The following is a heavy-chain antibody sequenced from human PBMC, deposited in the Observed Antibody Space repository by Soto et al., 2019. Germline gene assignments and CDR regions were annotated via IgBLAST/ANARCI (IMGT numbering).Heavy chain of an antibody. CDR3: ARGDSSGWYGYYYYGMDV. CDR1: GGSISSSNW. D-gene: IGHD6-19*01. J-gene: IGHJ6*02. Sequence: PSETLSLTCAVSGGSISSSNWWSWVRQPPGKGLEWIGEIYHSGSTNYNPSLKSRVTISVDKSKNQFSLKLSSVTAADTAVYYCARGDSSGWYGYYYYGMDVWGQGTTVTVS. V-gene: IGHV4-4*02. CDR2: IYHSGST.